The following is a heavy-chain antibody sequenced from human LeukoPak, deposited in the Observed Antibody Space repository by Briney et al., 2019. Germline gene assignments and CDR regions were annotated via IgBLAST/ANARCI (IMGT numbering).Heavy chain of an antibody. V-gene: IGHV4-34*01. CDR3: ARDGYSIHFLDY. D-gene: IGHD5-24*01. CDR1: RGPLSDYY. J-gene: IGHJ4*02. CDR2: LNHSGSA. Sequence: SETLSLTPAVYRGPLSDYYWTCIRQSPGGGVDWIGELNHSGSANYNPSLKSRVTISVDTSKNQFSLTLSSVTAADTAVYYCARDGYSIHFLDYWGQGTLVTVSS.